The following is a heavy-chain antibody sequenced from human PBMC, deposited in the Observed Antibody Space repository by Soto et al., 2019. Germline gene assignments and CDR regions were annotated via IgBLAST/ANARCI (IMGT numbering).Heavy chain of an antibody. V-gene: IGHV4-38-2*01. J-gene: IGHJ3*02. D-gene: IGHD3-10*01. Sequence: SETLSLTCAVSGYSISSGYYWGWIRQPPGKGLEWIGSIYHSGSTYYNPSLKSRVTIPVDTSKNQFSLKLSSVTAADTAVYYCARASGYYGSGSYWAFDIWGQGTMVT. CDR2: IYHSGST. CDR3: ARASGYYGSGSYWAFDI. CDR1: GYSISSGYY.